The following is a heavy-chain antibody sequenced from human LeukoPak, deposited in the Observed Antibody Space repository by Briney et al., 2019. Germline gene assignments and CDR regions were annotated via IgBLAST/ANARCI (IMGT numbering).Heavy chain of an antibody. J-gene: IGHJ3*02. CDR2: IIPILGIA. V-gene: IGHV1-69*04. CDR1: GGTFSSYA. Sequence: ASVKVSCKGSGGTFSSYAISWVRQAPGQGLEWMGRIIPILGIANYAQKFQGRVTITADKSTSTAYMELSSLRSEDTAVYYCARERGEWLRLGEAFDIWGQGTMVTVSS. D-gene: IGHD5-12*01. CDR3: ARERGEWLRLGEAFDI.